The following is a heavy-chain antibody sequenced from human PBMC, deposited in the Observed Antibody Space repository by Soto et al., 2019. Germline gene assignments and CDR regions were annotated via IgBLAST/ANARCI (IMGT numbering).Heavy chain of an antibody. CDR2: IYYSGNT. D-gene: IGHD3-16*01. Sequence: QVLLQESGPGLVKPSQTLSLTCTVSGGSTSSDNYWSWIRQPPGKGLEWIGHIYYSGNTDYNPSLKSRLAISIDTSKNQFSLKLSSVTAADTAVYFCAREGGESSDGLYYFDSWGQGSLVTVSS. J-gene: IGHJ4*02. V-gene: IGHV4-30-4*01. CDR1: GGSTSSDNY. CDR3: AREGGESSDGLYYFDS.